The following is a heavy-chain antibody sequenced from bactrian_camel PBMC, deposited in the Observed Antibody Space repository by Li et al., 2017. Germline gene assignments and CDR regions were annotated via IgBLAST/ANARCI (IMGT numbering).Heavy chain of an antibody. CDR2: IDTGDGST. D-gene: IGHD6*01. V-gene: IGHV3S1*01. J-gene: IGHJ6*01. CDR3: AAVRYGGSWYPLCRARSADFGY. CDR1: GYTFNTYS. Sequence: HVQLVESGGGSALAGGSVRLSCAASGYTFNTYSWFRQAPGQEREGVAAIDTGDGSTYYLNSVEGRFTISKDNAKNTLYLQMNSLKPEDTAMYYCAAVRYGGSWYPLCRARSADFGYWGQGTQVTVS.